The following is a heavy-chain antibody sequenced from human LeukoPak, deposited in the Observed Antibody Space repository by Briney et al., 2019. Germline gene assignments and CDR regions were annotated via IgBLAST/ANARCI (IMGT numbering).Heavy chain of an antibody. D-gene: IGHD3-9*01. J-gene: IGHJ4*02. V-gene: IGHV3-21*01. CDR1: RFTFTTYS. CDR3: ARSIGSDWSPFDY. CDR2: ISSSGSHI. Sequence: GGSLRLSCAASRFTFTTYSMNWVRQAPGKGLEWVSSISSSGSHIYYADSVKGRFSVSRDSGKNSLYLQMNSLRVEDTAVYYCARSIGSDWSPFDYWGQGTLVSVSS.